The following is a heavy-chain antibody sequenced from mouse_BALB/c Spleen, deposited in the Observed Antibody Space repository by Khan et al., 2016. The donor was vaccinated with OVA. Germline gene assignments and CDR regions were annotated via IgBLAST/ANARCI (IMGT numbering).Heavy chain of an antibody. CDR3: ATPFYAHYYAMDY. CDR1: GFSLTDYG. J-gene: IGHJ4*01. CDR2: IWGGGST. V-gene: IGHV2-6-5*01. D-gene: IGHD2-10*01. Sequence: QVQLKQSGPGLVAPSQSLSITCTVSGFSLTDYGVSWIRQPPGKGLEWLGLIWGGGSTYYNSALKSSLSISTDNSKSQVFFKMNSLQTDDTAMDYCATPFYAHYYAMDYWGQGTSVTVS.